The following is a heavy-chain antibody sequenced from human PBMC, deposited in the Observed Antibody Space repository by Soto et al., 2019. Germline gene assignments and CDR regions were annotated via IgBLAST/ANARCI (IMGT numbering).Heavy chain of an antibody. V-gene: IGHV2-5*02. CDR3: AHSRSEAGTVDFDY. CDR2: IYWDDDK. Sequence: QITLKESGPTLVKPTQTLTLTCTFSGFSLSTSGVGVGWIRQPQGKALEWLALIYWDDDKRYSPSLKSRLTITKDTSKNRVVLTMTNMDPVDTATYYCAHSRSEAGTVDFDYWGQGTLVTVSS. CDR1: GFSLSTSGVG. D-gene: IGHD6-19*01. J-gene: IGHJ4*02.